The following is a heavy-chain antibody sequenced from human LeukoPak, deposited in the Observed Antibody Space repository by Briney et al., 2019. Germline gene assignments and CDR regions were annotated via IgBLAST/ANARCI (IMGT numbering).Heavy chain of an antibody. J-gene: IGHJ4*02. CDR1: GFTFSDYY. V-gene: IGHV3-11*01. Sequence: GGSLRLSCAASGFTFSDYYINWIRQAPGKGLEWVSSISGGSPNINYADSVKGRFTTSRDNAKNSLFLQVNSLRAEDTAVYYCARAGQSDYWGQGTLVTVSS. CDR3: ARAGQSDY. CDR2: ISGGSPNI.